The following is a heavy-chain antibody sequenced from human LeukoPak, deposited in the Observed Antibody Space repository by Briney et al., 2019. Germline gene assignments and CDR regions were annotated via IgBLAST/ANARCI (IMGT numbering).Heavy chain of an antibody. CDR1: GYTFTGYY. CDR2: INPNSGGT. CDR3: ARNPLVGATNYYGMDV. J-gene: IGHJ6*02. Sequence: ASVKVSCKASGYTFTGYYMHWVRQPAGQGLEWMGWINPNSGGTNYAQKFQGRVTMTRDTSISTAYMELSRLRSDDTAVYYCARNPLVGATNYYGMDVWGQGTTVTVSS. V-gene: IGHV1-2*02. D-gene: IGHD1-26*01.